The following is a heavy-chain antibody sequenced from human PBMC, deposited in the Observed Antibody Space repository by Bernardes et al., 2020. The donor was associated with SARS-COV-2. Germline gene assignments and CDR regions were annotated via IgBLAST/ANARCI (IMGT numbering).Heavy chain of an antibody. CDR3: ARESAEQWLVLDY. CDR2: ISPSGSTI. CDR1: AFTFYSYE. Sequence: GGSLRLSCAASAFTFYSYEVIWVRQAPGKGLEWVSYISPSGSTIYYADSVKGRFTISRDNAKNSLYLQMNSLRAEDTAVYYCARESAEQWLVLDYWGQGTLVTVSS. J-gene: IGHJ4*02. V-gene: IGHV3-48*03. D-gene: IGHD6-19*01.